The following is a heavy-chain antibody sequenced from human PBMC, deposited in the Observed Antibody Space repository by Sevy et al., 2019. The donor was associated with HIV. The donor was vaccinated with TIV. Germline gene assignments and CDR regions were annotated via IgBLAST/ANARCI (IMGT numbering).Heavy chain of an antibody. J-gene: IGHJ4*02. CDR3: ARDSLWQHYYDSSGQDFDY. Sequence: GGSLRLSCAASGFTFSIYSMNWVRQAPGKGLEWVSYISSSSSTIYYADSVKCQFTISRDNAKKSLYLEMNSLRDEDTAVYYCARDSLWQHYYDSSGQDFDYWGQGTLVTVSS. D-gene: IGHD3-22*01. CDR1: GFTFSIYS. V-gene: IGHV3-48*02. CDR2: ISSSSSTI.